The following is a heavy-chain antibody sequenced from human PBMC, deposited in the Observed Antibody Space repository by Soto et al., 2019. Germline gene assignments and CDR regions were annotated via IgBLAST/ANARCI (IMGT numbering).Heavy chain of an antibody. J-gene: IGHJ4*02. Sequence: PGGSLRLSCAASGFTFSSYGMHWVRQAPGKGLEWVSGITWNGRIAGYAASVEGRFLISRDNAKNTLYLQMNSLRPEDTASYYCAKGGPDAFCGGGRCFFESWGQGTQVTVSS. CDR3: AKGGPDAFCGGGRCFFES. CDR1: GFTFSSYG. V-gene: IGHV3-30*18. CDR2: ITWNGRIA. D-gene: IGHD2-21*01.